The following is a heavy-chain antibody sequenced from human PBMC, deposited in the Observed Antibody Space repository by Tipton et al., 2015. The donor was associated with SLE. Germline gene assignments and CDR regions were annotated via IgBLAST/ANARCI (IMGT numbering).Heavy chain of an antibody. J-gene: IGHJ6*02. D-gene: IGHD6-19*01. Sequence: QLVQSGGGLVQPGGSLRLSCAASGFTVSSNYMSWVRQAPGKGLEWVSVIYSGGSTYYADSGKGRFTISRDNSKNTLYLQMNSLRAEDTAVYYWARDRVAVAEDRCYGMDVWGQGPTVTVSS. CDR1: GFTVSSNY. CDR2: IYSGGST. CDR3: ARDRVAVAEDRCYGMDV. V-gene: IGHV3-53*04.